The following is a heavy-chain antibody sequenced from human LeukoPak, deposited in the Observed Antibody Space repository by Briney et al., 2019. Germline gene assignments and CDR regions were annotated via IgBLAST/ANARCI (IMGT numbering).Heavy chain of an antibody. V-gene: IGHV4-30-2*01. Sequence: PSETLSLTCAVSGGSNSSGSYSWSWIRQPPGKDLEWIGYIYYGASTYYNPSLKSRVTISVDRSQNQLSLNLSSVTAADTAVYYCARRSNGPVDYWGQGTLVTVSS. CDR3: ARRSNGPVDY. CDR1: GGSNSSGSYS. J-gene: IGHJ4*02. D-gene: IGHD2-8*01. CDR2: IYYGAST.